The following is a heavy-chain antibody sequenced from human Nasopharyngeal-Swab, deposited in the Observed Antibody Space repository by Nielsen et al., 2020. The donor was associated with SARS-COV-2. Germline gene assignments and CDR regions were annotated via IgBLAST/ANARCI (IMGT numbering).Heavy chain of an antibody. Sequence: SGKVSCKASGGTFSSYAISWVRQAPGQGLEWMGGIIPIFGTANYAQKFQGRVTITADESTSTAYMELSSLRSEDTAVFYCAVGATGYYYVDVWGKGTTVTVSS. D-gene: IGHD1-26*01. J-gene: IGHJ6*03. V-gene: IGHV1-69*13. CDR3: AVGATGYYYVDV. CDR2: IIPIFGTA. CDR1: GGTFSSYA.